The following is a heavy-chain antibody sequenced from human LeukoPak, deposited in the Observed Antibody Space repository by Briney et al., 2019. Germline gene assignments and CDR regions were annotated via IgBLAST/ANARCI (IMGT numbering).Heavy chain of an antibody. CDR2: IYTSGST. Sequence: SQTLSLTCTVSGGSISSGSYYWSWIRQPAGKGLEWIGRIYTSGSTYYNPSLKSRVTISVDTSKNQFSLKLSSVTAADTAVYYCASSDVITIFGVVTFDPWGQGTLVTVSS. CDR3: ASSDVITIFGVVTFDP. J-gene: IGHJ5*02. D-gene: IGHD3-3*01. CDR1: GGSISSGSYY. V-gene: IGHV4-61*02.